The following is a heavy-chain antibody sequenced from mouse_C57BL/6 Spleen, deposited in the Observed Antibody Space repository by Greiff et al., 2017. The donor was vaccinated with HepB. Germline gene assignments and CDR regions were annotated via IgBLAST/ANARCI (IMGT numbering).Heavy chain of an antibody. V-gene: IGHV1-19*01. CDR2: INPYNGGT. Sequence: EVQVVESGPVLVKPGASVKMSCKASGYTFTDYYMNWVKQSQGKSLEWIGVINPYNGGTSYNQKFKGKATLTVDKSSSTAYMELNSLTSEDSAVYYCAREKLYYFDYWGQGTTLTVSS. CDR1: GYTFTDYY. CDR3: AREKLYYFDY. J-gene: IGHJ2*01.